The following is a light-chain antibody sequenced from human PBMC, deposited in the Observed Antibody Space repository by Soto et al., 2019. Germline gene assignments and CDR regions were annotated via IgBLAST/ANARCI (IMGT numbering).Light chain of an antibody. Sequence: DVPMTQSPSTLSASVGDKVTITCRASQSLPSTWLAWFQQRPGKAPNVLIYKGSALASGVSSRFSGSGSGTEFTLPISSLPPDDFATYFCQQYAARSPWTFGQGTRV. J-gene: IGKJ1*01. CDR3: QQYAARSPWT. CDR1: QSLPSTW. V-gene: IGKV1-5*03. CDR2: KGS.